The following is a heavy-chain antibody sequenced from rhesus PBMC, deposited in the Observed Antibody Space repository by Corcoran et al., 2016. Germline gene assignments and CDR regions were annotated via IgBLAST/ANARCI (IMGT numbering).Heavy chain of an antibody. CDR1: GVSISRSY. Sequence: QVQLQESGPGLVKPSETLSVTCAVSGVSISRSYLSWIRPAPGNGLEWIGYIYGSGSSTNYNPSLKSRVTLSVDTSKNQFSLKLSSVTAADTAVYYCVREAAPHAFVFWGQGLRVTVSS. CDR3: VREAAPHAFVF. D-gene: IGHD2-33*01. J-gene: IGHJ3*01. V-gene: IGHV4-169*02. CDR2: IYGSGSST.